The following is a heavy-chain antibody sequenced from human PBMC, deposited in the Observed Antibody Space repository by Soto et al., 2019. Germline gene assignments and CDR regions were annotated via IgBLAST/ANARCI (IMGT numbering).Heavy chain of an antibody. Sequence: QVQLVESGGGVVQPGRSLRLSCAASGFTFSTYVMHWVRQAPGKGLEWVAVISYDGSYKYYTDSVKGRFTISRDNSKNTLYLQMNSLRAEDTAVYYCAKEGVWLNLGYCDGASCYGGQTDYWGQGTLVTVSS. D-gene: IGHD2-15*01. V-gene: IGHV3-30*18. J-gene: IGHJ4*02. CDR2: ISYDGSYK. CDR3: AKEGVWLNLGYCDGASCYGGQTDY. CDR1: GFTFSTYV.